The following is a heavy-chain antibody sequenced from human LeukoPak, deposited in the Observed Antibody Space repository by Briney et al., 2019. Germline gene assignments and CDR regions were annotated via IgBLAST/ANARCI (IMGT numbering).Heavy chain of an antibody. CDR1: GFTFSNYE. CDR3: VSVTTVVEDYYYMDV. Sequence: GGSLRLSCAASGFTFSNYEMNWVRQAPGKGLEWVSYISSSGSTVYYADSVKGRFTISRDNAKNSLYLQMNSLRAEDTAFYYCVSVTTVVEDYYYMDVWGKGTTVTVSS. V-gene: IGHV3-48*03. J-gene: IGHJ6*03. CDR2: ISSSGSTV. D-gene: IGHD4-23*01.